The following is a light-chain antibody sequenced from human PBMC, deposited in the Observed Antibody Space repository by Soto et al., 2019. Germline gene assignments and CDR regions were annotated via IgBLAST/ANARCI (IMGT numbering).Light chain of an antibody. V-gene: IGKV1-6*01. CDR3: LQDYNYPWT. CDR2: GAS. CDR1: RYIRSD. J-gene: IGKJ1*01. Sequence: AIQMTQSPSSLSASEGDRVNITCRASRYIRSDLSWYQQRPGQDPKVLIYGASSSQSGVPSRFSGSGYGTDFTLSISSLQPEDFATYFCLQDYNYPWTFGQGTKVDIK.